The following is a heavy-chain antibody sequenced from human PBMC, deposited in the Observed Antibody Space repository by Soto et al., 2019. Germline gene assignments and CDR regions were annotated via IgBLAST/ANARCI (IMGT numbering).Heavy chain of an antibody. CDR3: ARDPGNTRFLEWLSMPQGMDV. J-gene: IGHJ6*02. CDR2: IKQDGSEK. V-gene: IGHV3-7*05. CDR1: GFTFSSYW. D-gene: IGHD3-3*01. Sequence: HPGGSLRLSCAASGFTFSSYWMSWVRQAPGKGLEWVANIKQDGSEKYYVDSVKGRFTISRDNAKNSLYLQMNSLRAEDTAVYYCARDPGNTRFLEWLSMPQGMDVWGQGTTVTVS.